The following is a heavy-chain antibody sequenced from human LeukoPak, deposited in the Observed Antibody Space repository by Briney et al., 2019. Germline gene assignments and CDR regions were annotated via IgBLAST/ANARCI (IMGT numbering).Heavy chain of an antibody. V-gene: IGHV4-34*01. J-gene: IGHJ3*02. CDR1: GGSFSGYY. D-gene: IGHD3-22*01. CDR3: ARGQVTMIVVVITTSEAFDI. Sequence: PSETLSLTCAVYGGSFSGYYWSWIRQPPGKGLEWIGEINHSGSTNYNPSLKSRVTISVDTSKNQFSLKLSSVTAADTAVYYCARGQVTMIVVVITTSEAFDIWGQGTMVTVSS. CDR2: INHSGST.